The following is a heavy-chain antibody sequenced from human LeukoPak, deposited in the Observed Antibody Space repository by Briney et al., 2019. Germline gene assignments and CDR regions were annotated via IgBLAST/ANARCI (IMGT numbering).Heavy chain of an antibody. V-gene: IGHV4-39*07. CDR3: ARSPKGATGFDY. CDR2: IYYSGST. CDR1: GGSISSISYY. J-gene: IGHJ4*02. D-gene: IGHD1-26*01. Sequence: SETLSLTCTVSGGSISSISYYWGWIRQPPGKGLEWIGTIYYSGSTNYNPSLKSRVTISVDTSKNQFSLKLSSVTAADTAVYYCARSPKGATGFDYWGQGTLVTVSS.